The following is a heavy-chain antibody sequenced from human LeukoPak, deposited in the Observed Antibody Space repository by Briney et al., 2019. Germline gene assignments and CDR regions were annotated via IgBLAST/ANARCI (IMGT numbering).Heavy chain of an antibody. CDR2: IKQDGSEK. V-gene: IGHV3-7*01. CDR3: ARDRGLLWFGELLHYFDY. J-gene: IGHJ4*02. Sequence: GGSLRLSCAASGFTFSNYWMSWVRQAPGKGLEWVANIKQDGSEKYYVDSVKGRFTISRDNAKNSLYLQMNSLRAEDTAVYYCARDRGLLWFGELLHYFDYWGQGTLVTVSS. D-gene: IGHD3-10*01. CDR1: GFTFSNYW.